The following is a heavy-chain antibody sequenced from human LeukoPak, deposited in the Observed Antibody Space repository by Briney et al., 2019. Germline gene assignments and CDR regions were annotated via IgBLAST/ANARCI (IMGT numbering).Heavy chain of an antibody. CDR1: GYTFTSYG. CDR2: ISAYNGNT. J-gene: IGHJ4*02. Sequence: ASVKVSCKASGYTFTSYGISWVRQAPGQGLEWMGWISAYNGNTNYAQKLQGRVTMTTDTSTSTACMELRSLRSDDTAVYYCARSELIFGVVTNFDYWGQGTLVTVSS. CDR3: ARSELIFGVVTNFDY. D-gene: IGHD3-3*01. V-gene: IGHV1-18*01.